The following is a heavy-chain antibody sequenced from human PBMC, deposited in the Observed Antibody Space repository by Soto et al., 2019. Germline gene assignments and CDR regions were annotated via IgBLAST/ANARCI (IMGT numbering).Heavy chain of an antibody. V-gene: IGHV3-23*01. CDR3: AKGGRVAATTGYYGMDV. CDR2: ISGSGGST. CDR1: GFTFSSYA. Sequence: TGGSLRLSCAASGFTFSSYAMSWVRQAPGKGLEWVSAISGSGGSTYYADSVKGRFTISRDNSKNTLYLQMNSLRAEDTAVYYCAKGGRVAATTGYYGMDVWGQGTTVTVSS. J-gene: IGHJ6*02. D-gene: IGHD6-25*01.